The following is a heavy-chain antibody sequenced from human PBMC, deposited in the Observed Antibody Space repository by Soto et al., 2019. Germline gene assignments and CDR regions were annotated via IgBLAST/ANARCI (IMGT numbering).Heavy chain of an antibody. CDR2: ISYDGSNK. D-gene: IGHD3-16*01. V-gene: IGHV3-30*18. Sequence: GGSLRLSCAASGFTFSTYAMHWVRQAPGKGLEWVAVISYDGSNKYYADSVKGRFTISRDNSKNTLYLQMNSLRAEDTAVYYCAKDLGEWSYYYYGMDVWGQGTTVTVSS. J-gene: IGHJ6*02. CDR1: GFTFSTYA. CDR3: AKDLGEWSYYYYGMDV.